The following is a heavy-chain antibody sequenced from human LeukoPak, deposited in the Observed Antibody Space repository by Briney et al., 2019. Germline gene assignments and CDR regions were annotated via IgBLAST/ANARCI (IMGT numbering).Heavy chain of an antibody. CDR2: ISGSGGST. D-gene: IGHD3-22*01. V-gene: IGHV3-23*01. CDR1: GFTFSSYA. J-gene: IGHJ3*02. CDR3: AKEGDDSSGYHPRAFDI. Sequence: GESLRLSCAASGFTFSSYAMSWVRQAPGKGLEWVSAISGSGGSTYYADSVKGRFTISRDNSKNTLYLQMNSLRAEDTAVYYCAKEGDDSSGYHPRAFDIWGQGTMVTVSS.